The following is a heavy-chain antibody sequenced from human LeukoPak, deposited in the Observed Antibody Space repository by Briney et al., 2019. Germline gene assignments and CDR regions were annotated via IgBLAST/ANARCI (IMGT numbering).Heavy chain of an antibody. CDR1: GVTVTSTY. Sequence: PGGSLRLSCAASGVTVTSTYMSWVRQAPGKGLEWVAVIYSAGHTYYAGSVRGRFTIPRDTSKNTLDLQMNSLRAEDTAEYYCARARCDTCGYGSWGQGTLVTVSS. CDR2: IYSAGHT. V-gene: IGHV3-66*02. D-gene: IGHD3-22*01. J-gene: IGHJ5*02. CDR3: ARARCDTCGYGS.